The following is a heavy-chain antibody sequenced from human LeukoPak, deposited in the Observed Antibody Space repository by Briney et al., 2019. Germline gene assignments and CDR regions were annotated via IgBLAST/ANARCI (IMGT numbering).Heavy chain of an antibody. CDR3: ARDYGVTDY. J-gene: IGHJ4*02. D-gene: IGHD4-17*01. Sequence: GSLRLSCAASGFTFSSYAMSWVRQAPGKGLEWIGEINHSGSTNYNPSLKSRVTISVDTSKNQFSLKLSSVTAADTAVYSCARDYGVTDYWGQGTLVTVSS. CDR2: INHSGST. CDR1: GFTFSSYA. V-gene: IGHV4-34*01.